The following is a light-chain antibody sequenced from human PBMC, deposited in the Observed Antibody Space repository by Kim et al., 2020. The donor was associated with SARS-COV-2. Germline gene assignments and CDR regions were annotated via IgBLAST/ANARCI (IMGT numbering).Light chain of an antibody. CDR3: LLAYSSVRI. CDR1: TGAVTSGHF. CDR2: NTN. V-gene: IGLV7-46*01. Sequence: PGGTVTLTCGSSTGAVTSGHFPYWFQQKPGQAPRTVIYNTNSKHSWTPARFSGSLLGDKAALTLSGAQPEDEAEYYCLLAYSSVRIFGGGTKLTVL. J-gene: IGLJ2*01.